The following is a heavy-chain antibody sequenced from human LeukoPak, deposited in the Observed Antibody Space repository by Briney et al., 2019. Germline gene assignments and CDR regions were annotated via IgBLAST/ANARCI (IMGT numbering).Heavy chain of an antibody. D-gene: IGHD1-14*01. V-gene: IGHV4-59*08. CDR2: VHNNGET. Sequence: SETLSLTCTVSGGSISSYYWSWIRQPPGKGLEWIAYVHNNGETKHNPSLKSRNTTSVGTPNNQISLRLSSVTAADTAMYYCARQPAGTAAFDIWGLGTMVTVSS. CDR1: GGSISSYY. J-gene: IGHJ3*02. CDR3: ARQPAGTAAFDI.